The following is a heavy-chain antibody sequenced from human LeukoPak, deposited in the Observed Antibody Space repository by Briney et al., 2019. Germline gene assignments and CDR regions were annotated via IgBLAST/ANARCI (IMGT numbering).Heavy chain of an antibody. V-gene: IGHV4-59*01. CDR1: GGSLSSYY. CDR3: AREGIYSSSSYFDY. Sequence: SETLSLTCAVSGGSLSSYYWSWIRQPPGKGLEWIGYIYYSGSTNYNPSLKSRVTISVDTSKNQFSLKLSSVTAADTAVYYCAREGIYSSSSYFDYWGQGTLVTVSS. D-gene: IGHD6-6*01. J-gene: IGHJ4*02. CDR2: IYYSGST.